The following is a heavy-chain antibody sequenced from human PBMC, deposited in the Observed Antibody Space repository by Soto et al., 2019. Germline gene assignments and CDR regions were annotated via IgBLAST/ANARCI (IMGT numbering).Heavy chain of an antibody. D-gene: IGHD6-19*01. J-gene: IGHJ4*02. CDR2: ISSSGST. V-gene: IGHV4-30-4*01. CDR3: ARVGPIAVAGTVLDY. CDR1: GGSISSGDHY. Sequence: QVQLQESGPGLVKPSQNLSLTCTVSGGSISSGDHYWSWIRQPPGKGLEWIGHISSSGSTNYSPSLKSRIIISVDTSKHQFSLKLSSVTAADTAVYYCARVGPIAVAGTVLDYWGRGTLVTVSS.